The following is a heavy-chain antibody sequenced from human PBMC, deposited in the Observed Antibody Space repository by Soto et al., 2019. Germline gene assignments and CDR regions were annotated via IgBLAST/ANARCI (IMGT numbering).Heavy chain of an antibody. J-gene: IGHJ6*02. CDR1: GFSFDNFG. CDR3: AKLLRSTIARIYYGLDV. Sequence: PGGSLRLSCAASGFSFDNFGMSWVRRAPGKGLEWVPVISGNGGSTYYADSVRGRVTISRDNSKNTVSLQLSSLRAEDTAVYYCAKLLRSTIARIYYGLDVWGQGTTVTVS. CDR2: ISGNGGST. D-gene: IGHD2-8*01. V-gene: IGHV3-23*01.